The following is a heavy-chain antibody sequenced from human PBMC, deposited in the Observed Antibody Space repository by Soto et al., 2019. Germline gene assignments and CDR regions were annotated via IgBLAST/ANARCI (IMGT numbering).Heavy chain of an antibody. J-gene: IGHJ5*02. D-gene: IGHD5-18*01. CDR2: ISAYNGNT. CDR1: GYTFTSYG. V-gene: IGHV1-18*01. Sequence: ASVKVSCKASGYTFTSYGISWVRQAPGQGLEWTGWISAYNGNTNYAQKLQGRVTMTTGTSTSTAYMELRSLRSDDTAVYYCARAIQVRSTNPGPWGQGTLVTVS. CDR3: ARAIQVRSTNPGP.